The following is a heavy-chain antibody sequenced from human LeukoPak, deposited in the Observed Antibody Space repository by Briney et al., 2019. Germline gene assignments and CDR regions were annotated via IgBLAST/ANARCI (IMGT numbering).Heavy chain of an antibody. CDR3: ARDSSSWNNWFDP. V-gene: IGHV3-7*01. CDR2: IKQDGSEK. J-gene: IGHJ5*02. Sequence: GGSLRLSCAASGFTFSSYWMSWVRQAPGKGLEWVANIKQDGSEKYYVDSVKGRFTIFRDNAKNSLYLQMNSLRAEDTAVYYCARDSSSWNNWFDPWGQGTLVTVSS. CDR1: GFTFSSYW. D-gene: IGHD6-13*01.